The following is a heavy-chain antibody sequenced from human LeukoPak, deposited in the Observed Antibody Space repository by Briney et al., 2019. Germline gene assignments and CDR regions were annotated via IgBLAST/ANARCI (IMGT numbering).Heavy chain of an antibody. CDR3: VGCSGGSCSDFDY. CDR1: GGSLSSYY. D-gene: IGHD2-15*01. J-gene: IGHJ4*02. Sequence: PSETLSLTCTVSGGSLSSYYWSWIRQPPGKGLEWVANIKQDGTETYYADSVRGRFTISRDNAKNSMYLEMNSLRAEDTAVYYCVGCSGGSCSDFDYWGRGTLVTVSS. V-gene: IGHV3-7*03. CDR2: IKQDGTET.